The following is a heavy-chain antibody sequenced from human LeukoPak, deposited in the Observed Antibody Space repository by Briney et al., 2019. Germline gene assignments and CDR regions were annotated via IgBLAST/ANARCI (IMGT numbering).Heavy chain of an antibody. J-gene: IGHJ4*02. CDR2: INHSGST. CDR3: ARTGIAVAGTPGLYYFDY. V-gene: IGHV4-34*01. D-gene: IGHD6-19*01. CDR1: GGSFNDHF. Sequence: PSETLSLTCAVYGGSFNDHFWTWIRQPPGKGLEWIGEINHSGSTKYNPSLKSRVTISVDTSKNQFSLKLSSVTAADTAVYYCARTGIAVAGTPGLYYFDYWGQGTLVTVSS.